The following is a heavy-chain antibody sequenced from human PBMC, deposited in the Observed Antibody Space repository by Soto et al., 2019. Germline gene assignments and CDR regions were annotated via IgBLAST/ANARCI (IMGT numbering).Heavy chain of an antibody. CDR2: ISSSSSYI. Sequence: EVQLVESGGGLVKPGGSLRLSCAASGFTFSSYSMNWVRQAPGKGLEWVSSISSSSSYIYYADSVKGRFTISRDNAKNSLYLQMNSLRAEDTAVYYCASDFRDGYYFDYWGQGTVVTVSS. V-gene: IGHV3-21*01. J-gene: IGHJ4*02. D-gene: IGHD5-12*01. CDR3: ASDFRDGYYFDY. CDR1: GFTFSSYS.